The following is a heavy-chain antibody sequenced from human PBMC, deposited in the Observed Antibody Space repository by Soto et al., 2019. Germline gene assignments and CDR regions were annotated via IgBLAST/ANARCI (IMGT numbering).Heavy chain of an antibody. CDR1: GYSFTSYW. CDR3: ARCGLGSYFASGYYYYYMDV. D-gene: IGHD3-10*01. J-gene: IGHJ6*03. Sequence: GESLKISCKGSGYSFTSYWIGWVRQMPGKGLEWMGIIYPGDPDTRYSPSFQGQVTISADKSISTAYLQWSSLKASDTAMYYCARCGLGSYFASGYYYYYMDVWGKGSTVTVSS. CDR2: IYPGDPDT. V-gene: IGHV5-51*01.